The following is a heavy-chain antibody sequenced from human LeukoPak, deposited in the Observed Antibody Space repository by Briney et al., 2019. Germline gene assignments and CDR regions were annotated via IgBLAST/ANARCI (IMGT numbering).Heavy chain of an antibody. Sequence: ASVKVSCKASGYTFTSYGISWVRQAPGQGLEWMGWISAYNGNTNYAQKRQGRVTMTTDTSTSTAYMELRSLRSDDTAVYYCASALFPTMVRGVQRETDYWGQGTLVTVSS. D-gene: IGHD3-10*01. CDR2: ISAYNGNT. CDR3: ASALFPTMVRGVQRETDY. V-gene: IGHV1-18*01. CDR1: GYTFTSYG. J-gene: IGHJ4*02.